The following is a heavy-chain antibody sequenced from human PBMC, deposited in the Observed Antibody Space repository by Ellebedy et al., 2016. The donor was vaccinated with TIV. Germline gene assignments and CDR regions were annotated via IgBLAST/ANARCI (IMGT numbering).Heavy chain of an antibody. CDR1: GFTVSSNY. CDR3: ARDFSGVDILTGYYYYGMDV. D-gene: IGHD3-9*01. Sequence: GESLKISXAASGFTVSSNYMSWVRQAPGKGLEWVSVIYSGGSTYYADSVKGRFTISRDNSKNTLYLQMNSLRAEDTAVYYCARDFSGVDILTGYYYYGMDVWGQGTTVTVSS. CDR2: IYSGGST. J-gene: IGHJ6*02. V-gene: IGHV3-53*01.